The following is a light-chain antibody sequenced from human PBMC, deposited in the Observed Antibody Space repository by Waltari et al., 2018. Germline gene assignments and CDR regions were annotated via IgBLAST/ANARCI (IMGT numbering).Light chain of an antibody. CDR2: AAS. CDR1: QSITTY. V-gene: IGKV1-39*01. J-gene: IGKJ2*01. CDR3: QQSYTTPYT. Sequence: DIQMTQSPSSLSAAVGARVTITCRANQSITTYLNWYQHKPEKAPKLLIYAASSLQSGVPSRFSGSGSGTDFTLTISSLQPEDFATYSCQQSYTTPYTFGQGTELEI.